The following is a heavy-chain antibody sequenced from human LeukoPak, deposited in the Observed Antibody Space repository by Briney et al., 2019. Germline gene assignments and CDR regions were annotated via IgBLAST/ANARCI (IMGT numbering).Heavy chain of an antibody. CDR3: ARGLIPTVTTYYFDY. J-gene: IGHJ4*02. CDR1: GFTFSSYE. D-gene: IGHD4-17*01. Sequence: GGSLRLSCAASGFTFSSYEMNWVRQAPGKGLEWVSYISSSGSTKYYADSVKGRFTISRDNAKNSLYLQMNSLRAEDTAVYYCARGLIPTVTTYYFDYWGQGTLVTVSS. CDR2: ISSSGSTK. V-gene: IGHV3-48*03.